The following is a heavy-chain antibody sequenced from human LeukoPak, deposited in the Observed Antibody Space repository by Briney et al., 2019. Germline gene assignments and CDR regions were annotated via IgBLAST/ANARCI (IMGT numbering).Heavy chain of an antibody. J-gene: IGHJ6*02. Sequence: SQTLSLTCAISGDSVSSNSAAWNWIRQSPLRGLEWLGRTYYRSKWYNDYAVSVKSRITINPDTSKNQFSLQLNSVTPEDTAVYYCARDLSSGWGGPRYYYYGMDVWGQGTTVTVSS. CDR3: ARDLSSGWGGPRYYYYGMDV. CDR2: TYYRSKWYN. V-gene: IGHV6-1*01. D-gene: IGHD6-19*01. CDR1: GDSVSSNSAA.